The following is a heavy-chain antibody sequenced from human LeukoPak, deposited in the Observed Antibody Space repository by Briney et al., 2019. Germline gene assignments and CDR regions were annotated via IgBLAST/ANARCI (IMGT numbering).Heavy chain of an antibody. CDR2: ISGSGGST. Sequence: PGGSLRLSCAASGFTFSSYAMSWVRQAPGKGLEWVSAISGSGGSTYYADSVKGRFTISRDNSKNTLYLQMNSLRAEDTTVYYCATQPGIAAAWDPEVDYWGQGTLVTVSS. J-gene: IGHJ4*02. CDR1: GFTFSSYA. D-gene: IGHD6-13*01. CDR3: ATQPGIAAAWDPEVDY. V-gene: IGHV3-23*01.